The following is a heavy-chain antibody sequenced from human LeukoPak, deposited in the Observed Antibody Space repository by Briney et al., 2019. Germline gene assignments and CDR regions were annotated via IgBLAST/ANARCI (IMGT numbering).Heavy chain of an antibody. CDR3: AREDYYGSGMGVDY. D-gene: IGHD3-10*01. CDR2: IYYSGST. V-gene: IGHV4-61*01. J-gene: IGHJ4*02. Sequence: SETLSLTCTVSGYSISSGYYWSWIRQPPGKGLEWIGYIYYSGSTNYNPSLKSRVTISVDTSKNQFSLKLSSVTAADTAVYYCAREDYYGSGMGVDYWGQGTLVTVSS. CDR1: GYSISSGYY.